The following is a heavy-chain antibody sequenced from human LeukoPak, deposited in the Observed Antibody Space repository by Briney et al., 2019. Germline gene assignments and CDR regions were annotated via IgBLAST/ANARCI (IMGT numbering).Heavy chain of an antibody. J-gene: IGHJ4*02. V-gene: IGHV3-53*01. Sequence: PGGSLRLSCAASGYTVSSDYMSWVRQAPGKGLEWVSVIYSGGSTYYADSVKGRFTISRDNSKNTLYLQMNSLRAEDTAVYYCARVRSEQWLVYFDYWGQGTLVTVSS. CDR2: IYSGGST. D-gene: IGHD6-19*01. CDR3: ARVRSEQWLVYFDY. CDR1: GYTVSSDY.